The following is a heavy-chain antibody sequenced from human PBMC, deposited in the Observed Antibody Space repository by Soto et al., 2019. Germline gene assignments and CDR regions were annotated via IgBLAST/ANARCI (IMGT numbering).Heavy chain of an antibody. D-gene: IGHD1-1*01. CDR2: ISGHNGKT. J-gene: IGHJ3*01. Sequence: QVHLVQSGAEVKKPGASVKVSCNSSGYTFTTYGVAWVRQVPGQGLEWMVWISGHNGKTFYAQSFQDRVTMTTDTSTSTAYMELRSLRSDDTAVYFCARERPLEDSPLADAFDVWGQGTRVTVSS. V-gene: IGHV1-18*01. CDR1: GYTFTTYG. CDR3: ARERPLEDSPLADAFDV.